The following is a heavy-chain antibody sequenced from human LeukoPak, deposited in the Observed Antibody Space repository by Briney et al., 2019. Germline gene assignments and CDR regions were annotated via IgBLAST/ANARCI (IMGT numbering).Heavy chain of an antibody. Sequence: SETLSLTCSVSGGSISSLYWSWIRQPPGKGLEGIGYIYYTGSTNYNPSLKSRVTMFVDMSKNQFSLRLSSVTAAYTAVYCCARHRAYSSPSPLDYWGQGTRVSVS. CDR3: ARHRAYSSPSPLDY. CDR1: GGSISSLY. V-gene: IGHV4-59*08. CDR2: IYYTGST. D-gene: IGHD6-6*01. J-gene: IGHJ4*02.